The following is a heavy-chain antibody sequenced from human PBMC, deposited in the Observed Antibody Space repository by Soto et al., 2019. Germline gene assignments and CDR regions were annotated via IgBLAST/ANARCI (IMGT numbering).Heavy chain of an antibody. Sequence: TGVPLRDCNTASGFKSISYARGWVRQAPGKGLESVSAISGSGGSTYYADSVKGRFTISRDNSKNTLYLQMNSLRAEDTAVYYCAKGEVVVAPGYLDYWGQGTLVTVSS. CDR2: ISGSGGST. V-gene: IGHV3-23*01. D-gene: IGHD3-22*01. CDR1: GFKSISYA. J-gene: IGHJ4*02. CDR3: AKGEVVVAPGYLDY.